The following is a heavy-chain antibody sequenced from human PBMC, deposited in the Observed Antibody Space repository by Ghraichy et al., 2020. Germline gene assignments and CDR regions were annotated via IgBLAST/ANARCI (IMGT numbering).Heavy chain of an antibody. V-gene: IGHV3-21*01. D-gene: IGHD1-26*01. CDR2: ISSSSSYI. J-gene: IGHJ4*02. CDR3: ARGTSSVGASRNQDY. Sequence: GGSLRLSCAASGFTFSSYSMNWVRQAPGKGLEWVSSISSSSSYIYYADSVKGRFTISRDNAKNSLYLRMNSLRAEDTAVYYCARGTSSVGASRNQDYWGQGTLVTVSS. CDR1: GFTFSSYS.